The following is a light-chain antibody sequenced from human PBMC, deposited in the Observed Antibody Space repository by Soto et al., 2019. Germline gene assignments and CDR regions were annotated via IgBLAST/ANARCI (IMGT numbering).Light chain of an antibody. Sequence: QSALTQPASVSGSPGQSITISCNGTSSNVGGYNYVSWYQQHPGKAPKLMIYEVSNRPSGVSNRFSGSKSGNTASLIISGLQAEDEADYYCSSYTRNSTLVFGGGTKLTVL. J-gene: IGLJ2*01. CDR3: SSYTRNSTLV. CDR2: EVS. CDR1: SSNVGGYNY. V-gene: IGLV2-14*01.